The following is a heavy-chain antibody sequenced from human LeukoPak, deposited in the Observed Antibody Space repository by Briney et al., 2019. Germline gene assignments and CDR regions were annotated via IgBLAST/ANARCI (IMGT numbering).Heavy chain of an antibody. CDR2: ISAYNGNT. CDR3: ARDGSAAGTDNWFDP. D-gene: IGHD6-13*01. V-gene: IGHV1-18*04. J-gene: IGHJ5*02. CDR1: GYTFTSYG. Sequence: ASVKVSCKASGYTFTSYGISWVRRAPGQGLEWMGWISAYNGNTNYAQKPQGRVTMTTDTSTSTAYMELRSLRSDDTAVYYCARDGSAAGTDNWFDPWGQGTLVTVSS.